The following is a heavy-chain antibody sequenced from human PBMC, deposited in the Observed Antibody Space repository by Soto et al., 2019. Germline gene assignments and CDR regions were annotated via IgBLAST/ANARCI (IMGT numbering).Heavy chain of an antibody. J-gene: IGHJ6*02. CDR3: ARVYYDILTGYYYYGMDV. CDR1: GYTFTGYY. D-gene: IGHD3-9*01. CDR2: ISAYNGNT. Sequence: ASVKVSCKASGYTFTGYYMHWVRQAPGQGLEWMGWISAYNGNTNYAQKLQGRVTMTTDTSTSTAYMELRSLRSDDTAVYYCARVYYDILTGYYYYGMDVWGQGTTVTVSS. V-gene: IGHV1-18*04.